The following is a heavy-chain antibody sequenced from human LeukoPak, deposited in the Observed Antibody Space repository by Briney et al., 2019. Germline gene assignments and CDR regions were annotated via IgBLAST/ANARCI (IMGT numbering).Heavy chain of an antibody. CDR2: ISYDGSNK. D-gene: IGHD3-9*01. V-gene: IGHV3-30*18. Sequence: GGSLRLSCAASGFTFSNYGMHWVRQAPGKGLEWVAIISYDGSNKYYGDSVKGQFTISRDNSKNTLYLQMNSLRAEDTAVYYCAKSCLDTYYDTLTGSDYWGQGTLVTVS. CDR3: AKSCLDTYYDTLTGSDY. J-gene: IGHJ4*02. CDR1: GFTFSNYG.